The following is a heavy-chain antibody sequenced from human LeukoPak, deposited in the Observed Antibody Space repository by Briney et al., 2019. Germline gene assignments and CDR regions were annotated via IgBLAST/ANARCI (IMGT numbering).Heavy chain of an antibody. J-gene: IGHJ4*02. CDR3: AYQGEFRAFDY. D-gene: IGHD3-10*01. Sequence: GGSLRPSCAASGFTFSSYSMNWVRQAPGKGLEWVSYISSSSSTIYYADSVKGRFTISRDNAKNSLYLQMNSLRAEDTAVYYCAYQGEFRAFDYWGQGTLVTVSS. V-gene: IGHV3-48*01. CDR2: ISSSSSTI. CDR1: GFTFSSYS.